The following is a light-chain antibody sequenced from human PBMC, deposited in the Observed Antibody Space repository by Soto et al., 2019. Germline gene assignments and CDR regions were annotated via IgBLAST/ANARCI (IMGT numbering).Light chain of an antibody. CDR2: EVS. Sequence: QSALTQPASVAGSPGQPVTISCAGTSSDVGGYDFVSWYQHHPGRAPKLLIYEVSGRPSGVSYRFSGSKSGNTASLIISGLQAEDEAYYYCSSYGSSGTSVFGTGTKVTVL. V-gene: IGLV2-14*01. CDR3: SSYGSSGTSV. J-gene: IGLJ1*01. CDR1: SSDVGGYDF.